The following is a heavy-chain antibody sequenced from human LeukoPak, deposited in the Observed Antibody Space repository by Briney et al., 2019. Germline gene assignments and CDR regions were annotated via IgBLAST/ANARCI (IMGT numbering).Heavy chain of an antibody. Sequence: GGSLRLSCAASGFTVDSNYLSWVRQAPGKGLEWVSTIYTGGNTYYAASVKGRFTISRDFSKNTVFLHMNSLRAEDTAVYYCARVGSSTNGEIDYWGQGTLVTVSS. CDR3: ARVGSSTNGEIDY. J-gene: IGHJ4*02. D-gene: IGHD2-2*01. CDR1: GFTVDSNY. CDR2: IYTGGNT. V-gene: IGHV3-53*01.